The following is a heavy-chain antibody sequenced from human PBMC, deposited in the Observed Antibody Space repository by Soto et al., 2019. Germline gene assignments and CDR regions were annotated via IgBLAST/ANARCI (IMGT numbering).Heavy chain of an antibody. V-gene: IGHV1-24*01. CDR3: AASLWFGELLFNWFDP. CDR1: GYTLTELS. CDR2: FDPEDGET. D-gene: IGHD3-10*01. J-gene: IGHJ5*02. Sequence: ASVKVSCKVSGYTLTELSTHWVRQAPGKGLEWIGGFDPEDGETIYAQKFQGRVTMTEDTSTDTAYMELSSLRSEDTAVYYCAASLWFGELLFNWFDPWGQGTLVTVSS.